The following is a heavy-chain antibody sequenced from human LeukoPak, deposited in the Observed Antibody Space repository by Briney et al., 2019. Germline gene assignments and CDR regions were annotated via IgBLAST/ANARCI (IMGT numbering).Heavy chain of an antibody. CDR1: GFTFSSYW. CDR3: AKDPRTGAVSGIFYFDY. Sequence: GGSLRLSCAASGFTFSSYWMSWVRQAPGKGLEWVAVILYDGSEKYYTESVKGRFTISRDNSKNTLYLQMDSLRPEDTAVYYCAKDPRTGAVSGIFYFDYWGQGTLLTVSS. CDR2: ILYDGSEK. D-gene: IGHD6-19*01. V-gene: IGHV3-30*18. J-gene: IGHJ4*02.